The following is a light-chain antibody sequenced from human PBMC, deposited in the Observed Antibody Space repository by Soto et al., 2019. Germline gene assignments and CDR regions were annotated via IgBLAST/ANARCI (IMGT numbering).Light chain of an antibody. CDR1: QSVDSY. V-gene: IGKV3-11*01. CDR2: DAS. Sequence: EIVLTQSPATLSLSPGERATLSCRASQSVDSYLAWYQQRPGQAPRLLIYDASNRATGIPARFSGSGSGTDFTLTISSREPEDFAVYYCQQRSKWLFGGGTKVEIK. J-gene: IGKJ4*01. CDR3: QQRSKWL.